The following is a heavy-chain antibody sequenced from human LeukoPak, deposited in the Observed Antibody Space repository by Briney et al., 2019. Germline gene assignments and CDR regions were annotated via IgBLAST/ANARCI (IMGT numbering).Heavy chain of an antibody. D-gene: IGHD6-6*01. CDR3: AREAPDAFDV. Sequence: PGGSLRLSCAASGFTFSTFEMNWVRQAPGKGLEWISYIHSSGSVIHYADSVKGRFTISRDNAKKSLYLQMNNLRAADTAVYYCAREAPDAFDVWGQGTLVPVSS. V-gene: IGHV3-48*03. J-gene: IGHJ3*01. CDR2: IHSSGSVI. CDR1: GFTFSTFE.